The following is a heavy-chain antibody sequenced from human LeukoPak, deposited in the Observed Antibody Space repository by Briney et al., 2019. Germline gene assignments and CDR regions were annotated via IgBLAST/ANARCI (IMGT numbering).Heavy chain of an antibody. D-gene: IGHD3-10*01. CDR2: ISSSSSYI. CDR1: GFTFSSYS. Sequence: PGGSLRLSCSASGFTFSSYSMNWVRQAPGKGLEWVSSISSSSSYIYYADSVKGRFTISRDNAKNSLYLQMNSLRAEDTAVYYCASSGSGTAHFDYWGQGTLVTVSS. J-gene: IGHJ4*02. V-gene: IGHV3-21*01. CDR3: ASSGSGTAHFDY.